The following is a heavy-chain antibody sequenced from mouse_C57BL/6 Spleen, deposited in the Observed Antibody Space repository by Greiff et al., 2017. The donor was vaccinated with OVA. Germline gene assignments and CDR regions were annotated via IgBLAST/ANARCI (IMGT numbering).Heavy chain of an antibody. J-gene: IGHJ2*01. D-gene: IGHD1-1*01. V-gene: IGHV14-1*01. CDR3: TYYGSSLFDY. CDR2: IDPADGDT. Sequence: EVQLQQSGAELVRPGASVKLSCTASGFNIKDYYMHWVKQRPEQGLEWIGRIDPADGDTEYATKFPGKATMTADTSSNTAYLQLSSLTSEDTAVDYCTYYGSSLFDYWGQGTTLTVSS. CDR1: GFNIKDYY.